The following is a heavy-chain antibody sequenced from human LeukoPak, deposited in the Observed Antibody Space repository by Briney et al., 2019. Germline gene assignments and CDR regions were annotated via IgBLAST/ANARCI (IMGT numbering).Heavy chain of an antibody. CDR2: ISGSGGST. V-gene: IGHV3-23*01. D-gene: IGHD4-17*01. J-gene: IGHJ4*02. CDR1: GFTFSSYA. CDR3: AKGYYGDYLPGDY. Sequence: GGSLRLSCAASGFTFSSYAMGWVRQAPGKGLEWVSAISGSGGSTYYADSVKGRFTISRDNSKNTLYLQMNSLRAEDTAVYYCAKGYYGDYLPGDYWGQGTLVTVSS.